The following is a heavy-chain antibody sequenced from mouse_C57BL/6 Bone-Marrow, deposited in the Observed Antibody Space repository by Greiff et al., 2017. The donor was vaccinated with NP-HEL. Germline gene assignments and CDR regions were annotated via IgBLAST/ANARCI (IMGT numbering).Heavy chain of an antibody. Sequence: VHLVESGPGLVQPSQSLSITCTVSGFSLTSYGVHWVRQSPGKGLEWLGVIWSGGSTDYNAAFISRLSISKDNSKSQVFFKMNSLQADDTAIYYCARNWDYGSSYSAAYWGQGTLVTVSA. CDR3: ARNWDYGSSYSAAY. CDR1: GFSLTSYG. V-gene: IGHV2-2*01. D-gene: IGHD1-1*01. J-gene: IGHJ3*01. CDR2: IWSGGST.